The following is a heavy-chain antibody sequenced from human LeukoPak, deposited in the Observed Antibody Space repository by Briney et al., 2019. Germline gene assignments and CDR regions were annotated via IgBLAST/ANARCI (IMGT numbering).Heavy chain of an antibody. CDR1: GFPFDDYA. CDR3: ARDEVGGGFAV. Sequence: GGSLRLSCAASGFPFDDYAMHWVRQAPGKGLEWVSSITWNSGNIGYADSVKGRVTISRDNGKNSVYLQMNSLRAEDTAVCYCARDEVGGGFAVWGQGTMVTVSS. D-gene: IGHD6-19*01. CDR2: ITWNSGNI. J-gene: IGHJ3*01. V-gene: IGHV3-9*01.